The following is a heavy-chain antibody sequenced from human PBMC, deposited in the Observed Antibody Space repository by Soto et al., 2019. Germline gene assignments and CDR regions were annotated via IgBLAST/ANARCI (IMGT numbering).Heavy chain of an antibody. Sequence: GSLRLSCAASGFTFSSYDMHWVRQATGKGLEWVSAIGTAGDTYYPGSVKGRFTISRENAKNSLYLQMNSLRAEDTAVYYCARDTYRPYYYYGMDVWGQGTTVTVSS. CDR3: ARDTYRPYYYYGMDV. J-gene: IGHJ6*02. CDR1: GFTFSSYD. V-gene: IGHV3-13*01. CDR2: IGTAGDT. D-gene: IGHD2-2*02.